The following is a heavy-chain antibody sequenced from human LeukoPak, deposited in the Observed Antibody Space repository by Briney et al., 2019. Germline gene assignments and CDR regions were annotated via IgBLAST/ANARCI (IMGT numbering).Heavy chain of an antibody. CDR2: ISSSSSTI. Sequence: PGGSLRLSCAASGFTFSSYSMNWVRQAPGKGLEWVSYISSSSSTIYYADSVKGRFTISRDNAKNSLYLQMNSLRAEDTAVYYCAKRLTTGSYYGMDVWGQGTTVTVSS. D-gene: IGHD4/OR15-4a*01. J-gene: IGHJ6*02. CDR3: AKRLTTGSYYGMDV. CDR1: GFTFSSYS. V-gene: IGHV3-48*01.